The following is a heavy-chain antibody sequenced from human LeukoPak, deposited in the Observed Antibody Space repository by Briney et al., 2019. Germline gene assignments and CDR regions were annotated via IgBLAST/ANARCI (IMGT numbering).Heavy chain of an antibody. V-gene: IGHV3-21*01. D-gene: IGHD2-15*01. CDR3: ARGSGGNVDY. Sequence: GGSLRLSCAASGFTFSSYWMSWVRQAPGKGLEWVSSISSSSSYIYYADSVKGRFTISRDNAKNSLYLQMNSLRAEDTAVYYCARGSGGNVDYWGQGTLVTVSS. J-gene: IGHJ4*02. CDR2: ISSSSSYI. CDR1: GFTFSSYW.